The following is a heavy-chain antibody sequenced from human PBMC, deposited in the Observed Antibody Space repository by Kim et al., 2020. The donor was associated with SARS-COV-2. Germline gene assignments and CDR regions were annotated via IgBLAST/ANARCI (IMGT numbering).Heavy chain of an antibody. J-gene: IGHJ4*02. CDR3: ARETRYYYGGAGQHVDYFDY. V-gene: IGHV3-30*01. D-gene: IGHD3-10*01. Sequence: RFTISRDNSKNTLHLQMNSLRAEDTAVYYCARETRYYYGGAGQHVDYFDYWGQGTLITVSS.